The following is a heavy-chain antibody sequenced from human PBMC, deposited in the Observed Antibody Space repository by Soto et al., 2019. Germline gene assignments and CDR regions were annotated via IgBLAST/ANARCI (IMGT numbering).Heavy chain of an antibody. V-gene: IGHV3-30*18. Sequence: GGSLRLSCAASGFTFSSYGMHWVRQAPGKGLEWVAVISYDGSNKYYADSVKGRFTISRDNSKNTLYLQMNSLRAEDTAVYYCAKSGIAVAVIPYYWGQGTLVTVSS. J-gene: IGHJ4*02. D-gene: IGHD6-19*01. CDR2: ISYDGSNK. CDR1: GFTFSSYG. CDR3: AKSGIAVAVIPYY.